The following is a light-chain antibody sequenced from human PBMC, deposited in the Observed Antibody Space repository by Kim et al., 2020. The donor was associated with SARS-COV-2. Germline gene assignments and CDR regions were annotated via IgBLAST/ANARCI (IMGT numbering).Light chain of an antibody. CDR2: DAS. CDR1: QSVSRS. J-gene: IGKJ1*01. V-gene: IGKV3-15*01. Sequence: VSPGERATVSCRASQSVSRSLAWYQQKPGQPLRLLIYDASTRATGIPARFSGSESGTEFTLTISSLQSEDFAVYYCQQSNNWPPTFGQGTKVDIK. CDR3: QQSNNWPPT.